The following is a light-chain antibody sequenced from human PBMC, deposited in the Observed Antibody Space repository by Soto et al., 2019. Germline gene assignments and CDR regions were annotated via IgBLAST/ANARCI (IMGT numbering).Light chain of an antibody. V-gene: IGLV1-40*01. J-gene: IGLJ3*02. CDR3: QSYDSSLSGWV. Sequence: QSVLTQPPSVSGAPGQRVTISCTGSSSNIGAGYDVHWYQQLPGTAPKLLIYGNSNRPSGVPDRFSGSKSGTSASLAITGLRDEDDYCQSYDSSLSGWVFGGGTKVTVL. CDR1: SSNIGAGYD. CDR2: GNS.